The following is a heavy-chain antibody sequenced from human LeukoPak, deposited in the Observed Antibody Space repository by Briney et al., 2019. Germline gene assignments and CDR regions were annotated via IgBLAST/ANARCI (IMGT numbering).Heavy chain of an antibody. CDR3: ARYCDFWGASYGNYYMDV. CDR2: ISSSSNYI. V-gene: IGHV3-21*03. CDR1: GFTFSSYS. D-gene: IGHD3-3*01. J-gene: IGHJ6*03. Sequence: GGSLRLSCAASGFTFSSYSMNWVRQAPGKGLEWVSYISSSSNYIYYADSVKGRFTISRDHAKNSLSLQMNSLRAEDTAVYYCARYCDFWGASYGNYYMDVWGKGTTVTVSS.